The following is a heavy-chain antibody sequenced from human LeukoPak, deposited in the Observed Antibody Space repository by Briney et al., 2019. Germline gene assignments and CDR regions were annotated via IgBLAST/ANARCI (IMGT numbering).Heavy chain of an antibody. CDR1: GFNFTTYG. Sequence: GGSLRLSCAASGFNFTTYGMHWVRQAPGKGLEWVALVWYDGTIKYCADSVKGRFTISRDNSKNTLFLQMSSLRAEDTALYYCARGGRGASNWTPYNWFDPWGQGTLVTVSS. D-gene: IGHD3/OR15-3a*01. V-gene: IGHV3-33*01. CDR3: ARGGRGASNWTPYNWFDP. J-gene: IGHJ5*02. CDR2: VWYDGTIK.